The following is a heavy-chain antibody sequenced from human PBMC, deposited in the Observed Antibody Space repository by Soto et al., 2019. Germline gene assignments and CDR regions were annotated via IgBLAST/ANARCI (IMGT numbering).Heavy chain of an antibody. V-gene: IGHV3-30-3*01. CDR1: GFTFSSYA. D-gene: IGHD1-7*01. J-gene: IGHJ2*01. CDR2: ISYDGSDK. Sequence: QVQLVETGGGVVQPGRSLRLSCAASGFTFSSYAMHWGRQAPGKGVEWVAAISYDGSDKYCADSMKGQFTISRDNSKNTLYLQMNSLRAEDTAVYYCARDARTGTHWYFDLWGRGTLVTVSS. CDR3: ARDARTGTHWYFDL.